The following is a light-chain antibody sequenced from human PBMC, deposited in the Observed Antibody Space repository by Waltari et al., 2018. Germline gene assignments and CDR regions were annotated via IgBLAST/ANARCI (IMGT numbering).Light chain of an antibody. J-gene: IGKJ4*01. CDR1: QTITNS. V-gene: IGKV1-39*01. CDR3: QQFNTFPLT. CDR2: AAS. Sequence: DIQMTQSPSSLSASVGDSVTITCRAGQTITNSLNWYQQKPGRAPNLLIYAASSLHSGVPSRFSGTGSGTDFTLTISSLQPDDFATYYCQQFNTFPLTFGGGTKVEIK.